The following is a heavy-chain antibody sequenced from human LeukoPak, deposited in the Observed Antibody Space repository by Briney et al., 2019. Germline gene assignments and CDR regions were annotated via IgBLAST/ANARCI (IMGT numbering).Heavy chain of an antibody. CDR1: GYTFTSYD. D-gene: IGHD6-19*01. CDR3: ARARRAIAVAGTDHYYYYMDV. J-gene: IGHJ6*03. Sequence: ASVKVSCKASGYTFTSYDNNWVRQATGQGLEWMGWMNPNSGNTGYAQKFQGRVTMTRNTSISTAYMELSSLRSEDTAVYYCARARRAIAVAGTDHYYYYMDVWGKGTTVTVSS. V-gene: IGHV1-8*01. CDR2: MNPNSGNT.